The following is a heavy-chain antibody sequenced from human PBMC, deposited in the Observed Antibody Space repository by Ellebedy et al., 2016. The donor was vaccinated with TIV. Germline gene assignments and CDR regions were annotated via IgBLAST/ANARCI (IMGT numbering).Heavy chain of an antibody. Sequence: GESLKISXKGSGYSFTSYWIGWVRQMPGKGLEWMGIIYPGDSDTRYSPSFQGQVTISADKSISTAYLQWSSLKASDTAMYYCARQSCGGDCYNLHYYGMDVWGQGTTVTVSS. CDR2: IYPGDSDT. CDR3: ARQSCGGDCYNLHYYGMDV. D-gene: IGHD2-21*01. J-gene: IGHJ6*02. CDR1: GYSFTSYW. V-gene: IGHV5-51*01.